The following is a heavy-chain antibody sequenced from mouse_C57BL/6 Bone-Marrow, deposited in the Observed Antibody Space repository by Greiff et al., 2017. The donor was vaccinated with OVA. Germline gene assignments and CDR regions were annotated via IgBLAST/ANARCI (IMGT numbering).Heavy chain of an antibody. V-gene: IGHV14-4*01. CDR3: TTVVADWYFDV. CDR1: GFNIKDDY. CDR2: IDPENGDT. D-gene: IGHD1-1*01. J-gene: IGHJ1*03. Sequence: EVKLEESGAELVRPGASVKLSCTASGFNIKDDYMHWVKQRPEQGLEWIGWIDPENGDTEYASKFQGKATITAVTSSNTAYLQLSSLTSEDTAVYYCTTVVADWYFDVWGTGTTVTVSS.